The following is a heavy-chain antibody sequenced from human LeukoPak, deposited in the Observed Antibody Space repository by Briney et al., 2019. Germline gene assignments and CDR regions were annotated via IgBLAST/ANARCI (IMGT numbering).Heavy chain of an antibody. CDR2: IYYSGST. D-gene: IGHD2-2*01. Sequence: SETLPLTCTVSGVSISSSNSYWGWIRQPPGKGLEWIGYIYYSGSTNYNPSLKSRVTISVDTSKNQFSLKLSSVTAADTAVYYCARLGAGYCSSTSCLSYNWFDPWGQGTLVTVSS. J-gene: IGHJ5*02. CDR3: ARLGAGYCSSTSCLSYNWFDP. CDR1: GVSISSSNSY. V-gene: IGHV4-61*05.